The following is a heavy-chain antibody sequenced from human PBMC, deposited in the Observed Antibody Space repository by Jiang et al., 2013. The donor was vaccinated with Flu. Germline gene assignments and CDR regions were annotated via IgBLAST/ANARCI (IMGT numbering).Heavy chain of an antibody. CDR2: IWYDGSNK. Sequence: QLVESGGGVVQPGRSLRLSCAASGFTFSSYGMHWVRQAPGKGLEWVAVIWYDGSNKYYADSVKGRFTISRDNSKNTLYLQMNSLRAEDTAVYYCARDYSLGSYSSSWYYFDYWGQGTLVTVSS. J-gene: IGHJ4*02. CDR1: GFTFSSYG. V-gene: IGHV3-33*01. D-gene: IGHD6-13*01. CDR3: ARDYSLGSYSSSWYYFDY.